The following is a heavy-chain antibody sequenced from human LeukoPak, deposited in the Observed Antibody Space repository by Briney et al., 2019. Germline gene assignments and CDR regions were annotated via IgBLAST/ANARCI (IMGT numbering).Heavy chain of an antibody. V-gene: IGHV1-8*01. Sequence: GASVKVSFKASGYTFTSYDINWVRQATGQGLEWMGWMNPYSGKTGYAQKFQGRVTMTRNTSIGTAYMELSSLRSEDTAVYYCARPVDRYSSGYGTIWFDPWGQGTLVTVSS. CDR1: GYTFTSYD. CDR2: MNPYSGKT. D-gene: IGHD6-19*01. CDR3: ARPVDRYSSGYGTIWFDP. J-gene: IGHJ5*02.